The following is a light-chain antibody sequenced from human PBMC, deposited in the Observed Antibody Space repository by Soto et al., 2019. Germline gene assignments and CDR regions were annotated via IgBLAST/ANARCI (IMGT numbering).Light chain of an antibody. CDR1: QIISSN. J-gene: IGKJ3*01. CDR3: QKYNIWPLT. CDR2: GAS. Sequence: EIVMTQSPATLSVSPGERATLSCRASQIISSNLAWFQQKPGQAPRLLIYGASTRAAGFPARFSGSGSGTEFTLTISGLQSEPIAVYYCQKYNIWPLTFGPGTKVDI. V-gene: IGKV3-15*01.